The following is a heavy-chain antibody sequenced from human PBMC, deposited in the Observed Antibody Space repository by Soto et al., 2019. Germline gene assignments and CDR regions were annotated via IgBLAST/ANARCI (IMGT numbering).Heavy chain of an antibody. J-gene: IGHJ4*02. D-gene: IGHD6-13*01. CDR1: GGSITSGDYY. V-gene: IGHV4-30-4*01. CDR3: ARERRYSSSWYYFDY. Sequence: QVQLQESGPGLVKPSQTLSLTCTVSGGSITSGDYYWSWIRQPPGKGLEWIGYIYYSGSTYYNPSLKSRVTISVDTSKNQFSLRLSSVTAADTAVYSCARERRYSSSWYYFDYWGQGTLVTVSS. CDR2: IYYSGST.